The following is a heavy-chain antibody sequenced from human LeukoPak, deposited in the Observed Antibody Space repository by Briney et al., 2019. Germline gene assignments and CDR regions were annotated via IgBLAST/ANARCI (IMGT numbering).Heavy chain of an antibody. D-gene: IGHD2/OR15-2a*01. V-gene: IGHV3-74*01. J-gene: IGHJ4*02. Sequence: GGSLRLSCAASGFTFSSYDMHWVRQAPGKGLVWVSCISSDGSQTRYADSVKGRFTVSRDNAKNTLYLQMNSLRAEDTAVYYCARDTSMRSDYWGQGTLVTVSP. CDR1: GFTFSSYD. CDR2: ISSDGSQT. CDR3: ARDTSMRSDY.